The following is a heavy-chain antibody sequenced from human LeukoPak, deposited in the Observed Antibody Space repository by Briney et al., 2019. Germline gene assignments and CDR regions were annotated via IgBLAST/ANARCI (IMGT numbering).Heavy chain of an antibody. J-gene: IGHJ4*02. V-gene: IGHV1-18*01. Sequence: ASVKVSCKASGYTFTSYGIRWVRQAPGQGLEWMGWISAYNGNTNYAQKLQGRVTMTTDTSTSTAYMELRSLRSDDTAVYYCARVLYYYDSSGYVYYFDYWGQGTLVTVSS. CDR3: ARVLYYYDSSGYVYYFDY. D-gene: IGHD3-22*01. CDR1: GYTFTSYG. CDR2: ISAYNGNT.